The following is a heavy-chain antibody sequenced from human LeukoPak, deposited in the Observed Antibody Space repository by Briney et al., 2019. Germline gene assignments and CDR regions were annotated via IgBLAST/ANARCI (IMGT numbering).Heavy chain of an antibody. V-gene: IGHV4-61*02. D-gene: IGHD6-13*01. J-gene: IGHJ2*01. CDR2: IYTSGNT. CDR1: GRSIGSASYY. Sequence: SETLSLTCSVSGRSIGSASYYWSWIRQPAGKGLEWIGRIYTSGNTDYNPSLKSGVSMSVDTSKNQFSLQLSSVTAAGTAVYYCARGYCDSSSCFWYFDLWGPGTLVTVSS. CDR3: ARGYCDSSSCFWYFDL.